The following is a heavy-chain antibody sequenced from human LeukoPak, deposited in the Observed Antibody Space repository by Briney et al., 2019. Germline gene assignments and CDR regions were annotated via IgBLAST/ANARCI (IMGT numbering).Heavy chain of an antibody. CDR1: GFTVSSYS. Sequence: GRSLSLARAVSGFTVSSYSMNWVRQAPGKGREWVSSIGRRGGNIIYADSVEGRFTISRDNAKNSLYLPMNSLRAEHRALYYCAKENPSDSAVGNAFDIWGEGTMVTVSS. V-gene: IGHV3-21*01. J-gene: IGHJ3*02. CDR3: AKENPSDSAVGNAFDI. D-gene: IGHD6-19*01. CDR2: IGRRGGNI.